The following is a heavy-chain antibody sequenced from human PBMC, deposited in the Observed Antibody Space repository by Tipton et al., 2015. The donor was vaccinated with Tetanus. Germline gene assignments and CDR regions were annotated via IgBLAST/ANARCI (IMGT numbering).Heavy chain of an antibody. CDR1: GFTFSSYA. CDR2: ISYDGSNK. D-gene: IGHD5-18*01. Sequence: SLRLSCAASGFTFSSYAMHWVRQAPGKGLEWVAVISYDGSNKYYADSVKGRFTISRDNSKNTLYLQMNSLRAEDTAVYYCARDRDTAFDYWGQVTLVTVSS. V-gene: IGHV3-30-3*01. CDR3: ARDRDTAFDY. J-gene: IGHJ4*02.